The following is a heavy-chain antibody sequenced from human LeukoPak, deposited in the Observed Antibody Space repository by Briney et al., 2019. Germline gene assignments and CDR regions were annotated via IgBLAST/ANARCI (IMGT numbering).Heavy chain of an antibody. J-gene: IGHJ6*02. CDR2: MNPNSGNT. Sequence: ASVKVSCKASGYTFTSYDINWVRQATGQGLEWMGWMNPNSGNTGYAQKFQGRVTMTRNTSISTAYMELSSLRSEDTAVYYCARGWSPVGNFWSGYPYYYGMDVWGQGTTVTVSS. V-gene: IGHV1-8*01. CDR3: ARGWSPVGNFWSGYPYYYGMDV. CDR1: GYTFTSYD. D-gene: IGHD3-3*01.